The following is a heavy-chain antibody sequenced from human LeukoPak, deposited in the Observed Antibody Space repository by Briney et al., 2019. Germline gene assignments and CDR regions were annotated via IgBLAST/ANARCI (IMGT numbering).Heavy chain of an antibody. D-gene: IGHD1-14*01. Sequence: SETLPLTCAVYGGSFSGYYWSWIRQPPGKGLEWIGEINHSGSTNYNPSLKSRVTISVDTSKNQFSLKLSSVTAADTAVYYCARGRYQGYWGQGTLVTVSS. J-gene: IGHJ4*02. V-gene: IGHV4-34*01. CDR1: GGSFSGYY. CDR2: INHSGST. CDR3: ARGRYQGY.